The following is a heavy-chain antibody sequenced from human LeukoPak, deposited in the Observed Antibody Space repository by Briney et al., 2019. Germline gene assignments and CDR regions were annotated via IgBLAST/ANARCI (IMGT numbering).Heavy chain of an antibody. D-gene: IGHD1-26*01. V-gene: IGHV4-59*01. CDR2: IYDSGST. J-gene: IGHJ4*02. CDR3: ARGGIIVGVDY. CDR1: DGSISSYY. Sequence: SETLSLTCTVSDGSISSYYWSWIRQPPGKGLEWIGFIYDSGSTNYNSSLKSRVTISVDTSKNQFSLKLSSVTAADTAVYYCARGGIIVGVDYWGLGTLVTVSS.